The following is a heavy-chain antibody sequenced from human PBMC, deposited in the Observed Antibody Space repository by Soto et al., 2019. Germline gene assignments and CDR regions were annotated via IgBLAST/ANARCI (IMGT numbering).Heavy chain of an antibody. CDR2: IYYSGST. CDR3: ARPKGYYYGLGSYHFSSYGMDV. CDR1: GGSVSSGSYY. J-gene: IGHJ6*02. D-gene: IGHD3-10*01. V-gene: IGHV4-61*01. Sequence: SETLSLTCTVSGGSVSSGSYYWSWIRQPPGKGLEWIGYIYYSGSTNYNPSLKGRVTISVDTSKNQFSLKLSSVTAAATAVYYCARPKGYYYGLGSYHFSSYGMDVRGPGPSVT.